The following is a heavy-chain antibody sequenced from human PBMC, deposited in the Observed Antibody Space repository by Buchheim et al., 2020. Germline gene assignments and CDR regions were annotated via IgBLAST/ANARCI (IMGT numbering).Heavy chain of an antibody. V-gene: IGHV3-33*01. D-gene: IGHD2-2*01. CDR3: ARDSRVVPADTGKYYYYYGMDV. CDR1: GFTFSSYG. Sequence: QVQLVESGGGVVQPGRSLRLSCAASGFTFSSYGMHWVRQAPGKGLEWVAVIWYDGSNKYYADSVKGRFTISRDNSKNTLYLQMNSLRAEDTAVYYGARDSRVVPADTGKYYYYYGMDVWGQGTT. CDR2: IWYDGSNK. J-gene: IGHJ6*02.